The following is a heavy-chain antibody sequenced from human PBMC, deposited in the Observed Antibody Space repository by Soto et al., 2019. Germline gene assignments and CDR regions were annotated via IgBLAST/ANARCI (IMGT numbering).Heavy chain of an antibody. Sequence: QVQLVQSGAEVKKPGASVKVSCKASGYTFTGYYVHWVRQAPGQGLEWMGWINPKTGDTHYGQNFQGWVTMTRDTSISRLYMALRRLTSDDTAVYYCASDGGVYGDYDYWGQGTLVTVSS. D-gene: IGHD4-17*01. CDR2: INPKTGDT. J-gene: IGHJ4*02. CDR1: GYTFTGYY. CDR3: ASDGGVYGDYDY. V-gene: IGHV1-2*04.